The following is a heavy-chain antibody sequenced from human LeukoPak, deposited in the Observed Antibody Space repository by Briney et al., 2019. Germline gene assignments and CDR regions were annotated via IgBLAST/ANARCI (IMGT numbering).Heavy chain of an antibody. CDR3: ARDLGGGSAFDI. CDR1: GFTFSDCY. D-gene: IGHD2-15*01. CDR2: ISSSSSYT. Sequence: PGGSLRLSCAASGFTFSDCYMSRIRQAPGKGPEWVSYISSSSSYTNYADSVKGRFTISRDNAKNSLYLQMNSLRAEDTAVYYCARDLGGGSAFDIWGQGTMVTVSS. V-gene: IGHV3-11*06. J-gene: IGHJ3*02.